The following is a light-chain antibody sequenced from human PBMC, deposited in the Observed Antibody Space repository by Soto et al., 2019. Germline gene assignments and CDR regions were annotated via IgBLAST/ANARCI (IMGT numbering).Light chain of an antibody. CDR3: QQYNSYSYT. V-gene: IGKV1-5*01. J-gene: IGKJ5*01. CDR2: DAS. CDR1: QSISSW. Sequence: DIQMTQSPSTLSASVGDRAPITCRARQSISSWLAWYQQKPGKAPKLLIYDASSLESGVPSRFSGSGSGTEFTLTISSLQPDDFATYYCQQYNSYSYTFGQGTRLEIK.